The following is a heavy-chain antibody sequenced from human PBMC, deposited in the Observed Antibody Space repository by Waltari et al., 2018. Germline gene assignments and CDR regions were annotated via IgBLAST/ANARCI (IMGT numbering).Heavy chain of an antibody. D-gene: IGHD6-13*01. CDR2: IYYSGST. CDR1: GGPISSRRSY. J-gene: IGHJ4*02. Sequence: QLQLQESGPGLVKPSETLSPPCTVSGGPISSRRSYWGSFRQPPGKGRGWIGSIYYSGSTYYNPSLKSRVTISVDTSKNQFSLKLSSVTAADTAVYYCASQQLVLRGPFDYWGQGTLVTVSS. CDR3: ASQQLVLRGPFDY. V-gene: IGHV4-39*01.